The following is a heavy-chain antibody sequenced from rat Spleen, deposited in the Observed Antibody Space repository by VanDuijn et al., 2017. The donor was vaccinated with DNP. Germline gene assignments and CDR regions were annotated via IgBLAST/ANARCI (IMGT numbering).Heavy chain of an antibody. Sequence: QVQLKESGPGLVQPSQTLSLTCTVSGFSLTSYGVSWVRQSPGKGLEWVAAMSIGGSSYFNSALKSRLRISRDTSKSQVFLEMTSLQTEDIATYYCAIDGSAGDFDYWGQGVMVTVSS. CDR2: MSIGGSS. D-gene: IGHD1-7*01. V-gene: IGHV2S12*01. CDR3: AIDGSAGDFDY. CDR1: GFSLTSYG. J-gene: IGHJ2*01.